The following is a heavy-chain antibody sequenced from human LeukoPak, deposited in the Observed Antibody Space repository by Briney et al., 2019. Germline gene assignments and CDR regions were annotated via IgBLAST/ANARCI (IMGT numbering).Heavy chain of an antibody. V-gene: IGHV3-30*02. CDR1: GFTFSNFA. Sequence: GGSLRLSCAPSGFTFSNFAMHWVRQAPGKGLEWVAFIAFDGSNKYYAESVKGRFTISRDNSKNTLYLQMSSLRAEDTAVYYCAKDAWRNREFDFWGQGALVTVSS. J-gene: IGHJ4*02. CDR3: AKDAWRNREFDF. D-gene: IGHD2/OR15-2a*01. CDR2: IAFDGSNK.